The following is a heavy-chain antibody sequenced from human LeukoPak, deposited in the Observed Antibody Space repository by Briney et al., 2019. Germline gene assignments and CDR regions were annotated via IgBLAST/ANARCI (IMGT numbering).Heavy chain of an antibody. CDR2: IYSGGST. Sequence: SETLSLTCTVSGVSITSNYWTWIRQPPGKGLEWIGYIYSGGSTNYNSSLKSRVTISIDASKNQFSLKLTSVTAADTAVYYCAAQLIDWGQGTLVTVSS. D-gene: IGHD1-1*01. CDR1: GVSITSNY. J-gene: IGHJ4*02. V-gene: IGHV4-59*01. CDR3: AAQLID.